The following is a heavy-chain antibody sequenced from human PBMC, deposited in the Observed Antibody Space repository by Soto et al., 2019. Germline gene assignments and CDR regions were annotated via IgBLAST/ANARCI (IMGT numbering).Heavy chain of an antibody. CDR1: GGSISTNNW. D-gene: IGHD3-9*01. J-gene: IGHJ4*02. Sequence: QVHLQESGPGLVNASGTLSLTCGVSGGSISTNNWWSWVRQTPGQGLEWIEEVYHSGSTNYTPSLKSRLTLAVDQSKHQFSLRLTSVTAAYPAVYYCASAKLCNRLSGPHSFDTWGQGTLVSVSS. V-gene: IGHV4-4*02. CDR3: ASAKLCNRLSGPHSFDT. CDR2: VYHSGST.